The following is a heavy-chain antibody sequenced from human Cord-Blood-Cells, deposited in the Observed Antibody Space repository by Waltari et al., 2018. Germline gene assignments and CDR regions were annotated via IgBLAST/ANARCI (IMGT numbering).Heavy chain of an antibody. J-gene: IGHJ6*02. Sequence: QVQLQQWGAGLLKPSETLSLTFAVYGGSFSGYYWSGIRQPPGKGLEWIGEINHSGSTNYNPSLNRRVTISVDTSKNQFSLKLSSVTAADTAVYYCARGIYSSSYYYYYYGMDVWGQGTTVTVSS. CDR3: ARGIYSSSYYYYYYGMDV. CDR2: INHSGST. V-gene: IGHV4-34*01. CDR1: GGSFSGYY. D-gene: IGHD6-6*01.